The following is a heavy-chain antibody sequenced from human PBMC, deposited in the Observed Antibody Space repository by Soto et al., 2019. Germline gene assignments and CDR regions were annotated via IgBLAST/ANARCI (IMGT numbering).Heavy chain of an antibody. V-gene: IGHV4-39*01. CDR3: ARRGNYDFWSGPKHYYYYYGMDV. J-gene: IGHJ6*02. D-gene: IGHD3-3*01. Sequence: SETLSLTCTVSGGSISSSSYYWGWIRQPPGKGLEWIGSIYYSGSTYYNPSLKSRVTISVDTSKNQFSLKLSSVTAADTAVYYCARRGNYDFWSGPKHYYYYYGMDVWGQGTTVTVSS. CDR1: GGSISSSSYY. CDR2: IYYSGST.